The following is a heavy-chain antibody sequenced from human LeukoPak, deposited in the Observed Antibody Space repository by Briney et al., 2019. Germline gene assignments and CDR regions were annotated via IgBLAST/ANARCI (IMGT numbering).Heavy chain of an antibody. Sequence: GGSLRLSCTASGFTFGDYAMSWVRQAPGKGLEWVGFIRSKAYGGTTEYAASVKGRFTISRDDSKSIAYLQMNSLKTEDTAVYYCTRGMRYCSSTSCSTFDYWGQGTLVTVSS. CDR3: TRGMRYCSSTSCSTFDY. CDR1: GFTFGDYA. V-gene: IGHV3-49*04. CDR2: IRSKAYGGTT. J-gene: IGHJ4*02. D-gene: IGHD2-2*02.